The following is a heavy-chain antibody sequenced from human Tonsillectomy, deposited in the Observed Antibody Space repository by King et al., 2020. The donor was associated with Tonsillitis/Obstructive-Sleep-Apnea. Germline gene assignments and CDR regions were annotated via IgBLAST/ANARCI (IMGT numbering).Heavy chain of an antibody. CDR1: GFTFSRYW. CDR3: ARGGYCSSTSCFLFDP. J-gene: IGHJ5*02. D-gene: IGHD2-2*03. CDR2: IKQDGSEK. Sequence: VQLVESGGGLVQPGGSLRLSCAASGFTFSRYWMSWVRQAPGKGLEWVANIKQDGSEKYYVDSVKGRFTISRDNAKNSLYLQMNSLRAEDTAVYYCARGGYCSSTSCFLFDPWGQGTLVTVSS. V-gene: IGHV3-7*01.